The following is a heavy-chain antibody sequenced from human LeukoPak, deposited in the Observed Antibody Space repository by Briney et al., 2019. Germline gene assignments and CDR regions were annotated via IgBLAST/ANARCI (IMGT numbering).Heavy chain of an antibody. V-gene: IGHV3-9*01. Sequence: GRSLRLSCAASGFTLDDYAMHWVRQAPGKGLEWVSGISWNSGSIGYADSVKGRFTISRDNAKNSLYLQMNSLRAEDTALYYCAKGNDYGDYDYFDYWGQGTLVTVSS. D-gene: IGHD4-17*01. CDR3: AKGNDYGDYDYFDY. CDR2: ISWNSGSI. CDR1: GFTLDDYA. J-gene: IGHJ4*02.